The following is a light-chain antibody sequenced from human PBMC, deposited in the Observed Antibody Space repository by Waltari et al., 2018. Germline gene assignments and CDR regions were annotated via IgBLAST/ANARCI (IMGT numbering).Light chain of an antibody. CDR2: AAS. V-gene: IGKV3-15*01. Sequence: EMVITPSPATLSVSPGERATLSCRASQSVSSDLAWYQQKSGQAPSLLIYAASNRATGIPARFNGGGSGTEFTLTISSLQSGDSAVYYCQQYNNWPLTFGQGTKVEIK. CDR3: QQYNNWPLT. J-gene: IGKJ1*01. CDR1: QSVSSD.